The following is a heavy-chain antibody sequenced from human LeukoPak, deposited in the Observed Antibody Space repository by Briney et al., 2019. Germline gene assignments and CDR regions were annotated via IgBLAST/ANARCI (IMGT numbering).Heavy chain of an antibody. CDR1: GFTFSSYA. J-gene: IGHJ4*02. CDR3: AKAYYYDSSGLRTLDN. D-gene: IGHD3-22*01. CDR2: ISGSGGST. Sequence: PGGSLRLSCAASGFTFSSYAMSWVRQAPGKGLEWVSSISGSGGSTYYADSVKGRFTISRDNSKKTLYLQMNSLRAEDTAVYYCAKAYYYDSSGLRTLDNWGQGTLVTVFS. V-gene: IGHV3-23*01.